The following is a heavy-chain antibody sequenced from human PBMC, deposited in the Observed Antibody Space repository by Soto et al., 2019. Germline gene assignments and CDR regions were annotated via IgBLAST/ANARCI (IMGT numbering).Heavy chain of an antibody. Sequence: QVQLVQSGAEVKKPGSSVKVSCKASGGTFSSYAISWVRQAPGQGLEWRGGIIPIFGTANYAQKFQGRVTITADESTSTAYMELSSLRSEDTAVYYCACYGPSMADYYYGMDVWGQGTTVTVSS. J-gene: IGHJ6*02. D-gene: IGHD2-2*01. CDR1: GGTFSSYA. CDR3: ACYGPSMADYYYGMDV. CDR2: IIPIFGTA. V-gene: IGHV1-69*12.